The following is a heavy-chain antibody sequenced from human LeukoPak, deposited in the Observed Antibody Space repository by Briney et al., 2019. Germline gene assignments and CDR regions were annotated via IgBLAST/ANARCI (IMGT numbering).Heavy chain of an antibody. Sequence: SETLSLTCTVSGGSISSSSYYWGWIRQPPGKGLEWTGSIYYSGSTYYNPSLKSRVTISVDTSKNQFSLKLSSVTAADTAVYYCARDRVPTYSSSSRFFDYWGQGTLVTVSS. D-gene: IGHD6-6*01. CDR1: GGSISSSSYY. CDR2: IYYSGST. J-gene: IGHJ4*02. CDR3: ARDRVPTYSSSSRFFDY. V-gene: IGHV4-39*07.